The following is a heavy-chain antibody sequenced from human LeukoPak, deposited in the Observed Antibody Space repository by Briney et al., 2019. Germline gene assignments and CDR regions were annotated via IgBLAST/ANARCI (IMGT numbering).Heavy chain of an antibody. D-gene: IGHD6-13*01. CDR1: GGSFSGYY. Sequence: PSETLSLTCAVYGGSFSGYYWSWIRQPPGKGLEWIGEINHSGGTNYNPSLKSRVTISVDTSKNQFSLKLSSVTAADTAVYYCARLQIYSSSWYRGGVDYWGQGTLVTVSS. CDR2: INHSGGT. CDR3: ARLQIYSSSWYRGGVDY. J-gene: IGHJ4*02. V-gene: IGHV4-34*01.